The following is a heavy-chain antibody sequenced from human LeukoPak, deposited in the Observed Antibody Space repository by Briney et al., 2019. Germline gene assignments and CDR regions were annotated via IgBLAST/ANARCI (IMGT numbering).Heavy chain of an antibody. J-gene: IGHJ6*03. D-gene: IGHD3-10*01. V-gene: IGHV4-59*12. CDR3: ARLPMVRGVMAKNYHYYYYMDV. CDR2: IYYSGST. CDR1: GGSISSYY. Sequence: SETLSLTCTVSGGSISSYYWSWIRQPPGKGLEWIGYIYYSGSTNYNPSLKSRVTISVDTSKNQFSLKLSSVTAADTAVYYCARLPMVRGVMAKNYHYYYYMDVWGKGTTVTISS.